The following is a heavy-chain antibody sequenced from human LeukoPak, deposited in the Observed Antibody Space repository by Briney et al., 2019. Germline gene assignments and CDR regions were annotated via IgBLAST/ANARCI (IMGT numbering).Heavy chain of an antibody. Sequence: GRSLRLSCAASGFTFSSYWMNWVRQAPGQGLVWLSRINDVGRDISYADSVKGRFTSSRDNAKNTLYLQMNSLRAEDTAVYYCARIRVGAHQLEYWGQGTLVTVSS. V-gene: IGHV3-74*01. D-gene: IGHD1-26*01. CDR1: GFTFSSYW. CDR3: ARIRVGAHQLEY. J-gene: IGHJ4*02. CDR2: INDVGRDI.